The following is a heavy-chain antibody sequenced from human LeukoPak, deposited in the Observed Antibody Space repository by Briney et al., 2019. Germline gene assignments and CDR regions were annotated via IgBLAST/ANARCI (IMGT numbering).Heavy chain of an antibody. CDR2: ISSSSSYI. D-gene: IGHD2-2*02. CDR3: ASGRYCSSTSCYNRY. V-gene: IGHV3-21*01. J-gene: IGHJ4*02. Sequence: GGSLRLSCAASGFTFSSYSMNWVRQAPGKGLEWVSSISSSSSYIYYADSVKGRFTISRDNAKNSLYLQMNSLRAEDTAVYYCASGRYCSSTSCYNRYWGQGTLVTVSS. CDR1: GFTFSSYS.